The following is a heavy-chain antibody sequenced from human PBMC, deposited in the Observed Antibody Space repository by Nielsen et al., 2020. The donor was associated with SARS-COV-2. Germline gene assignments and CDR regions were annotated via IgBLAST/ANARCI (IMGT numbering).Heavy chain of an antibody. D-gene: IGHD3/OR15-3a*01. V-gene: IGHV1-2*06. J-gene: IGHJ6*02. CDR2: INPYSGGT. Sequence: ASVKVSCKASGYTFTDYYIHWVRQAPGQGLEWMGRINPYSGGTNYAQKFQGRVTMTTDTSTSTVYMELRSLTSNDTAVYYCARARATIFGLVMSYGMDVWGQGTTVAVSS. CDR1: GYTFTDYY. CDR3: ARARATIFGLVMSYGMDV.